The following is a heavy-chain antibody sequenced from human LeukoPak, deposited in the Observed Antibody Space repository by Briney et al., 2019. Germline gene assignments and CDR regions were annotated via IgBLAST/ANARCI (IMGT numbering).Heavy chain of an antibody. D-gene: IGHD6-19*01. CDR2: IKQDGSEK. CDR3: VRVMDDSSGWIGDYYYMDV. J-gene: IGHJ6*03. Sequence: GGSLRLSCAASGFTFSTYWMTWVRQAPGKGLEWVANIKQDGSEKYFVDSVKGRFTISRDNANNSLYLQMNSLRAEDTAVYYCVRVMDDSSGWIGDYYYMDVWGKGTTVTVSS. CDR1: GFTFSTYW. V-gene: IGHV3-7*01.